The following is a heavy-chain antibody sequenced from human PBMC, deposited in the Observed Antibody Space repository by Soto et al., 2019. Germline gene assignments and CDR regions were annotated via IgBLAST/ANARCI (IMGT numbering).Heavy chain of an antibody. CDR3: THKGGRGAAMDV. J-gene: IGHJ6*02. CDR2: IYWDGDE. V-gene: IGHV2-5*02. Sequence: QITLKESGPTLVKPTQTLTLTCTFSGFSVSTSGVGVACIRQPPGKALEWLALIYWDGDERYSPFLQSRVTITKDTANNQVVLTMTNMDPVDTATYYCTHKGGRGAAMDVWGQGTTDTVSS. D-gene: IGHD2-15*01. CDR1: GFSVSTSGVG.